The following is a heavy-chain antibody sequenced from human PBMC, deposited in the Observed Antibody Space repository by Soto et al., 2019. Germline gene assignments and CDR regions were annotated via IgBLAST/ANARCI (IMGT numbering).Heavy chain of an antibody. CDR2: IFYSGSP. Sequence: SETLSLTCSVSGGSINTNTSYWGWIRQPPGKGPEWIGCIFYSGSPHYNPSLKSRVTMSVDTSKNQFSLKLSSVTAADTAVYYCARDRFGGLFSYYYGMDVWGQGTTVTVSS. J-gene: IGHJ6*02. D-gene: IGHD3-10*01. CDR3: ARDRFGGLFSYYYGMDV. V-gene: IGHV4-39*02. CDR1: GGSINTNTSY.